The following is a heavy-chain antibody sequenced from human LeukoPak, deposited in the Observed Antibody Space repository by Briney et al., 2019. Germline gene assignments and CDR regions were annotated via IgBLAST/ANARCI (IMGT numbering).Heavy chain of an antibody. J-gene: IGHJ4*02. CDR2: ISAYNGNT. Sequence: GASVKVSCKASGYTFTSYGISWVRQAPGQGLEWMGWISAYNGNTNYAQKLQGRVTMTTDTSTSTAYMELRSLRSDDTAVYYCARALRYSSGWYNLGDYFDYWGQGTLVTVSS. CDR3: ARALRYSSGWYNLGDYFDY. V-gene: IGHV1-18*01. D-gene: IGHD6-19*01. CDR1: GYTFTSYG.